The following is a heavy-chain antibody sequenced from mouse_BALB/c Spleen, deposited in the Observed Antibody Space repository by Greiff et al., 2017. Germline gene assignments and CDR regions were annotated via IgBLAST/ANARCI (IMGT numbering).Heavy chain of an antibody. CDR1: GYTFTSYT. D-gene: IGHD2-2*01. CDR2: INPSSGYT. J-gene: IGHJ1*01. CDR3: TRCGYDYWYFDV. Sequence: QVQLQQSAAELARPGASVKMSCKASGYTFTSYTMHWVNQRPGQGLEWIGYINPSSGYTEYNQKFKDKATLTVDKSSSTAYMQLSSPTSEDSEVYYCTRCGYDYWYFDVWGAGTTVTVSS. V-gene: IGHV1-4*02.